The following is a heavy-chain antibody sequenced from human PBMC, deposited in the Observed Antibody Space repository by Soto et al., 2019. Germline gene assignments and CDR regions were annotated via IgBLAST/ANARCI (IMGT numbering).Heavy chain of an antibody. D-gene: IGHD3-3*01. CDR2: ISYDGSNK. Sequence: GGSLRLSCAASGFTFSSYGMHWVRQAPGKGLEWVAVISYDGSNKYYADSVKGRFTISRDNSKNTLYLQMNSLRAEDTAVYYCAKSMYDFWIGYFGSQPEQYNWYDPWAQGILVTVSS. J-gene: IGHJ5*02. V-gene: IGHV3-30*18. CDR1: GFTFSSYG. CDR3: AKSMYDFWIGYFGSQPEQYNWYDP.